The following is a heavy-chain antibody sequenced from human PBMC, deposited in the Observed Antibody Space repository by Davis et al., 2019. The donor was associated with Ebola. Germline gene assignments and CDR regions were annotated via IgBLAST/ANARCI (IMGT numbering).Heavy chain of an antibody. J-gene: IGHJ4*02. CDR3: GSVFEY. Sequence: GESLKISCAASGFTFSRYWMHWVRQAPGKGLVYVSRISSDGGITSYADSVKGRFTISRDNAKSTLYLQMNSLTAEDTAVYYCGSVFEYWSQGTLVTVSS. V-gene: IGHV3-74*01. CDR1: GFTFSRYW. CDR2: ISSDGGIT.